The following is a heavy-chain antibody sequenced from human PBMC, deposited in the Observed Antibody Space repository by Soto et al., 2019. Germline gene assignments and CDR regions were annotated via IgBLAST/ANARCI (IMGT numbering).Heavy chain of an antibody. J-gene: IGHJ4*02. CDR1: GYTFTIYG. Sequence: ASVKVSCKASGYTFTIYGLSWVRQAPGQGLEWMGWISAYNGNTNYAQKLQGRVTMTTDTSTSTAYMELRSLRSDDTAVYYCARDQYSSGWYHSIDYWGQGTLVTVTS. CDR3: ARDQYSSGWYHSIDY. D-gene: IGHD6-19*01. V-gene: IGHV1-18*01. CDR2: ISAYNGNT.